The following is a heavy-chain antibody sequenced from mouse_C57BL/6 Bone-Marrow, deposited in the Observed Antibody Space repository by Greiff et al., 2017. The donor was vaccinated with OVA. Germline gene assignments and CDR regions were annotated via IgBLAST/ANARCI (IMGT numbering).Heavy chain of an antibody. D-gene: IGHD2-5*01. CDR3: TGGDSNGY. V-gene: IGHV6-3*01. Sequence: EVQLVESGGGLVQPGGSMKLSCVASGFTFSNYWMNWVRQSPEKGLEWVAQIRLKSDNYATHYAESVKGRFTISRDDSKSSVYLQMNNLRAEDTGIYYCTGGDSNGYWGQGTTLTVSS. J-gene: IGHJ2*01. CDR2: IRLKSDNYAT. CDR1: GFTFSNYW.